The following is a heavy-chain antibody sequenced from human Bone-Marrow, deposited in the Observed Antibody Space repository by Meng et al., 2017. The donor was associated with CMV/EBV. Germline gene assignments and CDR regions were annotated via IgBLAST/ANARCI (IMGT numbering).Heavy chain of an antibody. V-gene: IGHV3-21*01. CDR2: ISSSSSYI. CDR3: ARDLVVVPAAIRGEGPPYYYYGMDV. D-gene: IGHD2-2*02. CDR1: GFTFSSYS. J-gene: IGHJ6*02. Sequence: SLKISCAASGFTFSSYSMNWVRQAPGKGLEWVSSISSSSSYIYYADSVKGRFTISRDNAKNSLYLQMNSLRAEDTAVYYCARDLVVVPAAIRGEGPPYYYYGMDVWGQGATVTVSS.